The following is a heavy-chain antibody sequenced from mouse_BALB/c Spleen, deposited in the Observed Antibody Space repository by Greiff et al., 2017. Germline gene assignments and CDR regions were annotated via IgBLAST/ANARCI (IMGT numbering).Heavy chain of an antibody. CDR1: GFSLTSYG. D-gene: IGHD2-4*01. J-gene: IGHJ1*01. Sequence: VQGVESGPGLVAPSQSLSITCTVSGFSLTSYGVHWVRQPPGKGLEWLGVIWAGGSTNYNSALMSRLSISKDNSKSQVFLKMNSLQTDDTAMYYCARASSHYDRYFDVWGAGTTVTVSS. CDR3: ARASSHYDRYFDV. V-gene: IGHV2-9*02. CDR2: IWAGGST.